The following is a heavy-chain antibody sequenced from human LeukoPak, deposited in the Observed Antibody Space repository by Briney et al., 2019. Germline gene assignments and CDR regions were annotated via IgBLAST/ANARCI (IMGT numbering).Heavy chain of an antibody. Sequence: ASVKVSCKASGGTFSRHTISWVRQSPGQGLEWMGGITPMFGTSNYAQKFRGRVTITADESTSTAYVELSSLRSEDTAVYYCARGSSEFRSLLFHWGQGTLVTVS. J-gene: IGHJ1*01. V-gene: IGHV1-69*13. CDR2: ITPMFGTS. CDR1: GGTFSRHT. CDR3: ARGSSEFRSLLFH. D-gene: IGHD1-14*01.